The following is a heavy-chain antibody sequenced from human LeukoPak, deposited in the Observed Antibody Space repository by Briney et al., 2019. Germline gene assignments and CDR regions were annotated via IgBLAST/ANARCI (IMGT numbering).Heavy chain of an antibody. V-gene: IGHV3-49*02. CDR3: TTQRWPIDY. J-gene: IGHJ4*02. CDR2: IRSKAYGGTT. Sequence: GGSLRLSYAASGLSSRSAWMICDPQAPGKGLEWVGFIRSKAYGGTTEYAASVKGRFTISRDDSKSIAYLQMNSLKTEDTAVYYCTTQRWPIDYWGQGTLVTVSS. CDR1: GLSSRSAW. D-gene: IGHD4-23*01.